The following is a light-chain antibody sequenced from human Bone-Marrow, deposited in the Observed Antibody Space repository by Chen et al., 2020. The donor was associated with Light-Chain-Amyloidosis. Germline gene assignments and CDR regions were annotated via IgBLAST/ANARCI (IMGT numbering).Light chain of an antibody. V-gene: IGLV2-14*01. CDR2: EVT. J-gene: IGLJ1*01. Sequence: QSALTQPASVSGSPGQSTTISCTGTSSDVGGDNHVSWYQQHPDKAPKLMIYEVTNRPSWVPDRFSGSKSDNTASLTISGLQTEDEADYFCSSYTITNTLVFVSGTRVTVL. CDR1: SSDVGGDNH. CDR3: SSYTITNTLV.